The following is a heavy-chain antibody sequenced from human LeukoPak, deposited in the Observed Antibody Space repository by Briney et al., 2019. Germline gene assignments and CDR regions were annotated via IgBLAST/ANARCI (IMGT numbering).Heavy chain of an antibody. D-gene: IGHD3-9*01. V-gene: IGHV4-4*02. Sequence: SETLSLTCAVSGGSISSSNWWSWVRQPPGKGLEWIGEIYHSGSTNYNPSLKSRVTISVDESKNQFSLKLSSVTAADTAVYYCARDGDYDILTGYYSFDYWGQGTLVTVSS. CDR2: IYHSGST. J-gene: IGHJ4*02. CDR1: GGSISSSNW. CDR3: ARDGDYDILTGYYSFDY.